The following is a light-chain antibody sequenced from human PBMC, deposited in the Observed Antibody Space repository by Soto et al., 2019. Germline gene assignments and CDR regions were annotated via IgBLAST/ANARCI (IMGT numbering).Light chain of an antibody. CDR1: QDISNY. CDR2: DAS. Sequence: DIQMTQSPSSLSASVGDRVTITCQASQDISNYLNWYQQKPGKAPKLLIYDASSLQSGVPSRFSGSGSGTDFTLTISSLQPEDFATYYCQPANSFPLTFGGGTKVEIK. J-gene: IGKJ4*01. CDR3: QPANSFPLT. V-gene: IGKV1-12*01.